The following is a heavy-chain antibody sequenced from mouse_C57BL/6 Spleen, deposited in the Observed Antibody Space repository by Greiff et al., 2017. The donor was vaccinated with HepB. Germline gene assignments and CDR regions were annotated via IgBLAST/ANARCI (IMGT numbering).Heavy chain of an antibody. CDR3: ARRYDYDEGFDY. CDR2: IDPSDSYT. J-gene: IGHJ2*01. V-gene: IGHV1-50*01. Sequence: QVQLQQPGAELVKPGASVKLSCKASGYTFTSYWMQWVKQRPGQGLEWIGEIDPSDSYTNYNQKFKGKATLTVDTSSSTAYMQLSSLTSEDSAVYYCARRYDYDEGFDYWGQGTTLTVSS. D-gene: IGHD2-4*01. CDR1: GYTFTSYW.